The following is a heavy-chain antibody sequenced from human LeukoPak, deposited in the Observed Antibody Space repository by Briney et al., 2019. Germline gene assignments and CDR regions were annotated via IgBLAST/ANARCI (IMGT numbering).Heavy chain of an antibody. V-gene: IGHV4-59*08. Sequence: PSETLSLTCTVSGGSISSYYWSWLRQPPGKGLEWLGYIYYTGSTSYSPSLKSRLTISLDTSKNQFSLMLSPVTAADTAVYYCARYIPAAKGMFDYWGQGTLVTVSS. J-gene: IGHJ4*02. CDR2: IYYTGST. CDR3: ARYIPAAKGMFDY. CDR1: GGSISSYY. D-gene: IGHD2-2*01.